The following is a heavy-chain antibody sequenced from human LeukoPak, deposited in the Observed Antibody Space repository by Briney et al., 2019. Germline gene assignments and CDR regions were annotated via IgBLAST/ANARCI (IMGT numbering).Heavy chain of an antibody. CDR1: GFPFSRYW. D-gene: IGHD1-26*01. CDR2: IKQDGSEK. V-gene: IGHV3-7*05. Sequence: PGGSLRLSCAASGFPFSRYWLSWVRQAPGKGLEWVANIKQDGSEKYYVDSVKGRFTISRDNAKNSLYLQMNSLRVEDTAVYYCAKGGQYYFDYWGQGTLVTVSS. CDR3: AKGGQYYFDY. J-gene: IGHJ4*02.